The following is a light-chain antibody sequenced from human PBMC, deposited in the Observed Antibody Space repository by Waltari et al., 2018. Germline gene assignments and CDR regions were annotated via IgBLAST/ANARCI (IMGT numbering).Light chain of an antibody. CDR2: EVS. V-gene: IGKV2-29*03. CDR1: QSLLHSSGITY. CDR3: MQGIYLPYS. Sequence: DIVMTQTPLSLPVTPGEPASISCRSSQSLLHSSGITYLYWYLQKPGQSPQLLIHEVSNRSSGVPDRFSGSVSGTDFTLKISRVEAEDVGLYYCMQGIYLPYSFGQGTKVEIK. J-gene: IGKJ2*03.